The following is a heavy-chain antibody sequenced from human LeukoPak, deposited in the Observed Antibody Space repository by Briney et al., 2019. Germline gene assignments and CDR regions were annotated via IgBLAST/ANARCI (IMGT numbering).Heavy chain of an antibody. CDR1: GFTFSSYG. D-gene: IGHD3-22*01. CDR3: AKESLTMIVVGGDESFDY. CDR2: ISYDGSNK. J-gene: IGHJ4*02. V-gene: IGHV3-30*18. Sequence: PGRSLRLSCAASGFTFSSYGMHWVRQAPGKGLERVAVISYDGSNKYYADSVKGRFTISRDNSKNTLYLQMNSLRAEDTAVYYCAKESLTMIVVGGDESFDYWGQGTLVTVSS.